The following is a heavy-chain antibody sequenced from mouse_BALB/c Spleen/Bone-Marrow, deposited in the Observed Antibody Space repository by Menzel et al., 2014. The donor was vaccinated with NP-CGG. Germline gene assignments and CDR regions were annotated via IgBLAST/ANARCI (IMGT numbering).Heavy chain of an antibody. V-gene: IGHV2-2*02. CDR3: ARNGDYAMDY. CDR2: IWSGGST. Sequence: VQRVESGPGLVQPSQSLSNTCTVSGFSLTSYGVHWVRQSPGKGLEWLGVIWSGGSTDYNAAFISRLSISKDNSKSQVFFKMNSLQANDTAIYYCARNGDYAMDYWGQGTSVTVSS. J-gene: IGHJ4*01. CDR1: GFSLTSYG.